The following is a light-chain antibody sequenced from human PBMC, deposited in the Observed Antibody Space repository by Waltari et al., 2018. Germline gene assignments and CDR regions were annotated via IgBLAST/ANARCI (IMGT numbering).Light chain of an antibody. V-gene: IGKV1-39*01. Sequence: DIQMTHTPPSLSASVADRVTITCRASQSINKALNWYRQRPGQAPELLIYAASSLPRGAPSRFSGSGSGTDFTLTISSLQSEDFAVYYCQQYNNWPPYTFGQGTKLEIK. CDR1: QSINKA. CDR2: AAS. CDR3: QQYNNWPPYT. J-gene: IGKJ2*01.